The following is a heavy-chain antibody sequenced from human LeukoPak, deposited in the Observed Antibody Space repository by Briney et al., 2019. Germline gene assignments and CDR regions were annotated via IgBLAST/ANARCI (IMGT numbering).Heavy chain of an antibody. CDR3: ARALWGATNY. D-gene: IGHD5-12*01. V-gene: IGHV4-39*07. CDR1: GGSISSSSYY. Sequence: SETLSLTCTVSGGSISSSSYYWGWIRQPPGKGLEWIGSIYYSVSTYYNPSLKSRVTISVDTSKNQFSLKLSSVTAADTAVYYCARALWGATNYWGQGTLVTVPS. CDR2: IYYSVST. J-gene: IGHJ4*02.